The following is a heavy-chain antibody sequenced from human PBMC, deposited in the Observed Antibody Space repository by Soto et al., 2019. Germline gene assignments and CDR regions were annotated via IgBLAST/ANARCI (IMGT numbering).Heavy chain of an antibody. CDR2: IYYSGST. D-gene: IGHD5-12*01. V-gene: IGHV4-30-4*01. Sequence: SETLSLTCTVSGGSISSGDYYWSWIRQPPGKGLEWIGYIYYSGSTYYNPSLKSRVTISVDTSKNQFSLKLSSVTAADTAVYYCARGGPSGYDSRNFDYWGQGTLVTVS. J-gene: IGHJ4*02. CDR3: ARGGPSGYDSRNFDY. CDR1: GGSISSGDYY.